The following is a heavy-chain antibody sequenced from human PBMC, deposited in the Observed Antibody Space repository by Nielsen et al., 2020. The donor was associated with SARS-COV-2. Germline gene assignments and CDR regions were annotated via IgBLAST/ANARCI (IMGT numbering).Heavy chain of an antibody. CDR1: GFTFDDYA. D-gene: IGHD4-17*01. J-gene: IGHJ4*02. CDR3: AKVDYGDYVGGFDY. CDR2: ISWNSGSI. Sequence: GGPLRLSCAASGFTFDDYAMHWVRQAPGKGLEWVSGISWNSGSIGYADSVKGRFTISRDNAKNSLYLQMNSLRAEDTALYYCAKVDYGDYVGGFDYWGQGTLVTVSS. V-gene: IGHV3-9*01.